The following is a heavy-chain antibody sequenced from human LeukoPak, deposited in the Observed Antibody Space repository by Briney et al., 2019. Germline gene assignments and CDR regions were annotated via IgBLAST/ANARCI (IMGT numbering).Heavy chain of an antibody. J-gene: IGHJ3*02. CDR1: GFIFSNYG. V-gene: IGHV3-23*01. CDR2: ISSSGGST. Sequence: GGSLRLSCAASGFIFSNYGMSWVRQAPGKGLEWVSTISSSGGSTYCADSVKGRFTISRDNSKNTLYLQMNSLRAEDTAVYYCAKSIVGATGDAFDIWGQGTMVTVSS. D-gene: IGHD1-26*01. CDR3: AKSIVGATGDAFDI.